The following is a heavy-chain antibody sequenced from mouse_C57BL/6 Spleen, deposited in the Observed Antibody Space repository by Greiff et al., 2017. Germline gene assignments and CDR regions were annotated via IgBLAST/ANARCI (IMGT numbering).Heavy chain of an antibody. D-gene: IGHD1-1*01. CDR1: GFNIKDYY. V-gene: IGHV14-1*01. CDR3: TTPTLEDGNWYFDV. Sequence: EVQLQQSGAELVRPGASVKLSCTASGFNIKDYYMHWVKQRPEQGLEWIGGIDPGDGDTDYTPKFQGKATMTADTSSNTAYLQLSSLTSEDTAVYYCTTPTLEDGNWYFDVWGTGTTVTVSS. J-gene: IGHJ1*03. CDR2: IDPGDGDT.